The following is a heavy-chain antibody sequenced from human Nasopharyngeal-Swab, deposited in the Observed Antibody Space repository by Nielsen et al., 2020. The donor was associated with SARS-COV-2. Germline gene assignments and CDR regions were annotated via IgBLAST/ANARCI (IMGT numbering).Heavy chain of an antibody. CDR1: GFRFPYFG. CDR2: VWHDENIK. Sequence: GESLKISCAASGFRFPYFGLHWVRQAPGKGLEWVAVVWHDENIKYYADSVEGRFTISRDNSKNTLYLQMNSLRAEDTAVYYCARDRVPFLVGRPFDYWGQGTLITVSS. CDR3: ARDRVPFLVGRPFDY. D-gene: IGHD3-16*01. J-gene: IGHJ4*02. V-gene: IGHV3-33*01.